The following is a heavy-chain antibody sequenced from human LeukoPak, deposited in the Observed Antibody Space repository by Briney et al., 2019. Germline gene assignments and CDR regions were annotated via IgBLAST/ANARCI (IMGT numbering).Heavy chain of an antibody. CDR1: GFTFNDYW. Sequence: GGSLRLSCAAFGFTFNDYWISWVRQAPGKGLEWVANVKQDGSEKFYVDSVKGRFTISRDNAKNSVHLQMNSPRAEDTAVYYCAKDGGNSGSGWSFDYWGQGTLVTVSS. CDR3: AKDGGNSGSGWSFDY. D-gene: IGHD6-19*01. V-gene: IGHV3-7*01. CDR2: VKQDGSEK. J-gene: IGHJ4*02.